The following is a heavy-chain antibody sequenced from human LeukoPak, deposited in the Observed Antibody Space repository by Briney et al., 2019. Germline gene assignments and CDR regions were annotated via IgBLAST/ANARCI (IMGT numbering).Heavy chain of an antibody. CDR1: GFTFSTFA. D-gene: IGHD6-19*01. J-gene: IGHJ6*03. Sequence: GGSLRLSCAASGFTFSTFAMIWVRQPPGKGLEWVSSIFPSGDEIHYADSVRGRFTISRDNSKSTLSLQMNSLRAEDTAVYYCAKGGGSGWFSYYYYMDVWGKGTTVTVSS. CDR3: AKGGGSGWFSYYYYMDV. CDR2: IFPSGDEI. V-gene: IGHV3-23*01.